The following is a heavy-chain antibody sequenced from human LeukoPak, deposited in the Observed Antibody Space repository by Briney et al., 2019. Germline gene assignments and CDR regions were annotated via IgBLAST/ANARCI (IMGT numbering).Heavy chain of an antibody. CDR3: AKVCPGSYSGNWFDP. Sequence: TGGSLRLSCAASGFTFSNYDMTWVRQAPGKGLEWVAAMSSRGDRTHYAASVKGRFSVSRDNSKNTLYLQMNALRAEDTAVYYCAKVCPGSYSGNWFDPWGQGTLVTVSS. D-gene: IGHD3-10*01. J-gene: IGHJ5*02. V-gene: IGHV3-23*01. CDR1: GFTFSNYD. CDR2: MSSRGDRT.